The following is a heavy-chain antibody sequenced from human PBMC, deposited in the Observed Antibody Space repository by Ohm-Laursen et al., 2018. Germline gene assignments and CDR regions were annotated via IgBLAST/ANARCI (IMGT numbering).Heavy chain of an antibody. CDR2: IKQDGSEK. CDR1: GFAFSTYW. V-gene: IGHV3-7*01. CDR3: ANWFDP. J-gene: IGHJ5*02. Sequence: SLRLSCAASGFAFSTYWMTWVRQAPGKGLECVANIKQDGSEKYYVDSVKGRFIISRDNAKNSLYLQMNSLRAEDTAVYYCANWFDPWGQGTLVTVSS.